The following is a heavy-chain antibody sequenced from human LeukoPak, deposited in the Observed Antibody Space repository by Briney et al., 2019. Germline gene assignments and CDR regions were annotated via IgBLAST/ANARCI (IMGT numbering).Heavy chain of an antibody. Sequence: ASVKVSCKPSGYTFTGYFIQWVRQAPGQGLEWMGWINPSSGGTNYPQKFQGRVTMSRDTSLSTAYMEVSGLTSDDTAVYYCARGVVAATFYYYMDVWGKGTTVTVAS. CDR1: GYTFTGYF. D-gene: IGHD2-15*01. V-gene: IGHV1-2*02. CDR3: ARGVVAATFYYYMDV. J-gene: IGHJ6*03. CDR2: INPSSGGT.